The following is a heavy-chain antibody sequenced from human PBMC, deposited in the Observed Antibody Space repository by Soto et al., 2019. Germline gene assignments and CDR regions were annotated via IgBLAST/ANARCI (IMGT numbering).Heavy chain of an antibody. CDR3: ARRKQLPLYYYGMDV. CDR1: GGSFSGYY. V-gene: IGHV4-34*01. CDR2: INHSGST. J-gene: IGHJ6*02. D-gene: IGHD6-6*01. Sequence: QVQLQQWGAGLLKPSETLSLTCAVYGGSFSGYYWSWIRQPPGKGLEWIGEINHSGSTNYSPSLKSRVTISVDTSKNQFSLKLSSVTAADTAVYYCARRKQLPLYYYGMDVWGQGTTVTVSS.